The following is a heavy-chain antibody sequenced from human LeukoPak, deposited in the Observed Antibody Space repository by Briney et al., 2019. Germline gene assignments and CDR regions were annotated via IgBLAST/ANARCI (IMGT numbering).Heavy chain of an antibody. CDR3: ARHVGDGYNWGAFDI. J-gene: IGHJ3*02. CDR2: ISNSGTTT. CDR1: GFIFSDFY. Sequence: GGSLRLSCAASGFIFSDFYMNWIRQAPGKGLEWVSSISNSGTTTNYADSVKGRFTISRDNSKNTLYLQMNSLRAEDTAVYYCARHVGDGYNWGAFDIWGQGTMVTVSS. V-gene: IGHV3-11*04. D-gene: IGHD5-24*01.